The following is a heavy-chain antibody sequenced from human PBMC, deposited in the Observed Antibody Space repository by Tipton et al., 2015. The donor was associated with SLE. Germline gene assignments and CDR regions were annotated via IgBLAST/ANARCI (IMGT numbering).Heavy chain of an antibody. CDR1: GGSISSYY. J-gene: IGHJ6*03. CDR2: IYYSGST. CDR3: ARAFRETRTYYYYYMDV. D-gene: IGHD3-10*01. V-gene: IGHV4-59*01. Sequence: SLTCTVSGGSISSYYWSWIRQPPGKGLEWIGYIYYSGSTNYNPSLKSRVTISVDTSKNQFSLKLSSVTAADTAVYYCARAFRETRTYYYYYMDVWSKGTTVTVSS.